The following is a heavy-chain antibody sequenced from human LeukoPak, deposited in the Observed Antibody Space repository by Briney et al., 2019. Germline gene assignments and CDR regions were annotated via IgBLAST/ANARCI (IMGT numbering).Heavy chain of an antibody. CDR2: ISYSGST. Sequence: SETLSLTCTVSGGYMDSNNWSWSRQPPGKRLEWIGFISYSGSTNSNPSLKSRVAISIDTSQNQFSLKLSSVTAADTAVYFCVRGNYAISGFLNVFYICGQGAMVTVSS. V-gene: IGHV4-59*01. CDR1: GGYMDSNN. D-gene: IGHD3-22*01. J-gene: IGHJ3*02. CDR3: VRGNYAISGFLNVFYI.